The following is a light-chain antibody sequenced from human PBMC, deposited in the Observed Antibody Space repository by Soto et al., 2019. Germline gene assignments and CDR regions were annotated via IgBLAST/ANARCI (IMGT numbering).Light chain of an antibody. CDR2: GAS. J-gene: IGKJ5*01. V-gene: IGKV3-15*01. Sequence: EIVMTQSPATLSVSPGDRATLSCRASQSVSSNLAWYQQKPGQAPRLLINGASTTATGIPDRFSGSGSVTEFTLTISSLQSEDFAVYYCQQYNNWPITVGQGTRLPIK. CDR1: QSVSSN. CDR3: QQYNNWPIT.